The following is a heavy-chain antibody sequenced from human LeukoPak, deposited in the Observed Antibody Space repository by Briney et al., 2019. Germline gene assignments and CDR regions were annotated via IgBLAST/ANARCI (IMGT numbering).Heavy chain of an antibody. CDR1: GGSISSSSYY. Sequence: SETLSLTCTVSGGSISSSSYYWGWIRQPPGTGLEWIGSIYYSGSTYYNPSLKSRVTISVDTSKNQFSLKLSSVTAADTAVYYCARGNGDYQYYFDYWGQGTLVTVSS. CDR2: IYYSGST. CDR3: ARGNGDYQYYFDY. V-gene: IGHV4-39*01. D-gene: IGHD4-17*01. J-gene: IGHJ4*02.